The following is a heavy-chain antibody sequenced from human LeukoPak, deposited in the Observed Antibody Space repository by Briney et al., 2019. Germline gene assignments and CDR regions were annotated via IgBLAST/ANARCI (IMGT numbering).Heavy chain of an antibody. J-gene: IGHJ4*02. Sequence: SETLSLTCTVSGRTFSSSCYSWGWNGQRPGKGLECLGSIYYSGGTSYNPSLKSRVTISVDTSKNHISLKLSSMTAADTAVYYCARLNTNCSGGSCYYYYFDYWGQGTLVTVSS. D-gene: IGHD2-15*01. CDR2: IYYSGGT. CDR1: GRTFSSSCYS. CDR3: ARLNTNCSGGSCYYYYFDY. V-gene: IGHV4-39*02.